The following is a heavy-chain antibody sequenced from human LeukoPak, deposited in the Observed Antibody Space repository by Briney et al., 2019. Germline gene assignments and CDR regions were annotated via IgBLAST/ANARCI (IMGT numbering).Heavy chain of an antibody. CDR3: AIGGRDGYNWHY. D-gene: IGHD5-24*01. V-gene: IGHV3-48*03. CDR1: GFTFSSYE. J-gene: IGHJ4*02. Sequence: PGGSLRLSCAASGFTFSSYEMNWVRQAPGKGLEWVSYISSSGSTIYYADSVKGRFTISRDNAKNSLYLQMNSLRAEDTAVYYCAIGGRDGYNWHYWGQGTLVTVSS. CDR2: ISSSGSTI.